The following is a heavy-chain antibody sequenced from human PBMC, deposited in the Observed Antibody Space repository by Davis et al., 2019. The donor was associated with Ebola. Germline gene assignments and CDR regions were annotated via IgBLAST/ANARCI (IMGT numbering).Heavy chain of an antibody. D-gene: IGHD4-17*01. CDR2: INHSGST. CDR3: AREGDGDLLYGMDV. CDR1: GGSVSSGSYY. J-gene: IGHJ6*02. V-gene: IGHV4-61*01. Sequence: MPSETLSLTCTVSGGSVSSGSYYWSWIRQPPGKGLEWIGEINHSGSTNYNPSLKSRVTISVDKSKNQFSLKLSSVTAADTAVYYCAREGDGDLLYGMDVWGQGTTVTVSS.